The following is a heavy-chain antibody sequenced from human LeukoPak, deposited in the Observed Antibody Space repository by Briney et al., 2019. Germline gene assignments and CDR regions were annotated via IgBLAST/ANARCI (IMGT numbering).Heavy chain of an antibody. CDR2: ISSSSSYT. D-gene: IGHD6-19*01. V-gene: IGHV3-11*03. CDR3: ARGHTSGWSNFDC. Sequence: GGSLRLSCAASGFTFCDYYMSWIRQAPGKGLECVSYISSSSSYTNYADSVKGRFTISRDNAKNSLYLQMNSLRAEDTAVYYCARGHTSGWSNFDCWGLGTLVTVSS. CDR1: GFTFCDYY. J-gene: IGHJ4*02.